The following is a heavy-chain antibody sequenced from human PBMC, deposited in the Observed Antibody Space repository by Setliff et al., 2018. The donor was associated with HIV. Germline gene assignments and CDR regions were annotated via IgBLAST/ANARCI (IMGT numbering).Heavy chain of an antibody. CDR2: IFHGGST. CDR3: ARETYYYDNPQYYYYYMDV. Sequence: SETLSLTCTVTGDSISSGGSYWNWIRQHPGKGLEWVGYIFHGGSTYYKPSLKRRVSISVDTSKNQFSLKLRSVTAADTAVYYCARETYYYDNPQYYYYYMDVWGKGTTVTVSS. CDR1: GDSISSGGSY. V-gene: IGHV4-31*03. J-gene: IGHJ6*03. D-gene: IGHD3-22*01.